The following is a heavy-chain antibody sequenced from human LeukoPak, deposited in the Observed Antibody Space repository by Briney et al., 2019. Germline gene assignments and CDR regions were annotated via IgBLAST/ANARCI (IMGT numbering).Heavy chain of an antibody. J-gene: IGHJ4*02. CDR2: INHSGST. CDR1: GGSFSGYY. D-gene: IGHD5-18*01. V-gene: IGHV4-34*01. Sequence: SETLSLTCAVYGGSFSGYYWSWIHQPPGKGLEWIGEINHSGSTNYNPSLKSRVTISVDTSKNQFSLKLSSVTAADTAVYYCARGTAMVEWGQGTLVTVSS. CDR3: ARGTAMVE.